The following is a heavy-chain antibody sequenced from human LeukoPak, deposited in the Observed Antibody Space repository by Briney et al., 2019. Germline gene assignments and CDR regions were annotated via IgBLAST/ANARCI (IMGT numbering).Heavy chain of an antibody. CDR2: ISYDGSNK. J-gene: IGHJ3*02. CDR3: AREETRLVLFDAFDI. Sequence: GGSLRLSCAASGFTFSSYGMHWVRQAPGKGLEWVAVISYDGSNKYYADSVKGRFTISRDNSKNTLYLQMNSLRAEDTAVYYCAREETRLVLFDAFDIWGQGTMVTVSS. D-gene: IGHD4/OR15-4a*01. V-gene: IGHV3-30*03. CDR1: GFTFSSYG.